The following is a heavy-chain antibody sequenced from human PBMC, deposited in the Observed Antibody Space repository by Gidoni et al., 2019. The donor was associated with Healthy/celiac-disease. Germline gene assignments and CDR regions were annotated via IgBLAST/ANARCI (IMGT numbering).Heavy chain of an antibody. Sequence: EVQLVESGGGLVKPGGSLRLSCAASGFPFSNAWMSWVRQAPGKGLEWVGRIKSKTDGGTTDYAAPVKGRFTISRDDSKNTLYLQMNSLKTEDTAVYYCTTDRVGLFGYYDSSGYSPDYWGQGTLVTVSS. J-gene: IGHJ4*02. CDR2: IKSKTDGGTT. CDR1: GFPFSNAW. D-gene: IGHD3-22*01. CDR3: TTDRVGLFGYYDSSGYSPDY. V-gene: IGHV3-15*01.